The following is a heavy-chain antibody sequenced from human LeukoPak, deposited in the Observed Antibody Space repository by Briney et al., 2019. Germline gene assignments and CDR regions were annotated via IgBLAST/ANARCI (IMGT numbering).Heavy chain of an antibody. Sequence: GRSLRLSCAASGFTFSSYGMLWIRQARGKGLEWVAVISYDGSNKYYADSVKSRFTISRDNSKNTLYLQMNSLRAEDTAVYYCAKDADLDYYGSGSPFDYWGQGTLVTVSS. J-gene: IGHJ4*02. CDR2: ISYDGSNK. D-gene: IGHD3-10*01. CDR1: GFTFSSYG. CDR3: AKDADLDYYGSGSPFDY. V-gene: IGHV3-30*18.